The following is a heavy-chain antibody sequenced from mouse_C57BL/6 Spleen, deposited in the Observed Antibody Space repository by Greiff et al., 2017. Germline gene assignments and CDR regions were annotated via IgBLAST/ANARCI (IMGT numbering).Heavy chain of an antibody. Sequence: EVQLQQSGPELVKPGASVKMPCKASGYTFTDYNMDWVKQSHGKSLEWIGDINPNNGGTIYNQKFKGKATLTVDKSSSTAYMELRSLTSEDTAVYYCARRAYYGWFAYWGQGTLVTVSA. CDR3: ARRAYYGWFAY. CDR2: INPNNGGT. J-gene: IGHJ3*01. CDR1: GYTFTDYN. D-gene: IGHD2-10*01. V-gene: IGHV1-18*01.